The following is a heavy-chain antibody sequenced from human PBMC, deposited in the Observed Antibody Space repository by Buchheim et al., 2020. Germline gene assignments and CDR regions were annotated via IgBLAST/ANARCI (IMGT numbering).Heavy chain of an antibody. D-gene: IGHD5-18*01. CDR3: ARVVTWIQLWSDYYYYYGMDV. V-gene: IGHV4-34*01. CDR2: INHSGST. J-gene: IGHJ6*02. Sequence: QVQLQQWGAGLLKPSETLSLTCAVYGGSFSGYYWSWIRQPLGKGLEWIGEINHSGSTNYNPSLKSRVTISVDTSKNQFSLKLSSVTAADTAVYYCARVVTWIQLWSDYYYYYGMDVWGQGTT. CDR1: GGSFSGYY.